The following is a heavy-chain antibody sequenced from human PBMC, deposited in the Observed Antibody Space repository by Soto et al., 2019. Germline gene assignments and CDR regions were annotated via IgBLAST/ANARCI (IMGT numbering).Heavy chain of an antibody. CDR2: IPYSGST. D-gene: IGHD3-3*02. V-gene: IGHV4-59*08. CDR3: ARGFSIDWYTYYFDY. CDR1: GASISGYH. Sequence: SETLSLTCTVSGASISGYHWSWIRQPPGKGLECLGYIPYSGSTNYNPSLKSRVTMSIDTSKNQFSLKLNSVTAADTAVYYCARGFSIDWYTYYFDYWGQGPLVTVSS. J-gene: IGHJ4*02.